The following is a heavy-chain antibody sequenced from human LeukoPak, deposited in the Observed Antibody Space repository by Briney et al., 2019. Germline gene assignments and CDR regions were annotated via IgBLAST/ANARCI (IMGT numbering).Heavy chain of an antibody. CDR1: GDSIISNIYW. CDR3: ARRRHNFDFYNV. J-gene: IGHJ3*01. V-gene: IGHV4-39*01. Sequence: SATLSLTCIVSGDSIISNIYWWDWVRLPPGKGLEWIGATFYTGRTFYNPSLKSRVTISVDTSKNQFSLDLNSATAADTADYYCARRRHNFDFYNVWGQGTRVLVSS. D-gene: IGHD3/OR15-3a*01. CDR2: TFYTGRT.